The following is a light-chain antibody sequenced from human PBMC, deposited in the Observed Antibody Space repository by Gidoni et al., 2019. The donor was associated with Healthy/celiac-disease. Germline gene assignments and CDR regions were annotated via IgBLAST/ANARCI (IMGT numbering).Light chain of an antibody. V-gene: IGKV3-20*01. Sequence: EIVLTQSPGPLSLSPGERATLSCRASQSVSSSYLAWYQQKPGKAPRLLIYGASSRATGIPDRFSGSGSGTDFTLTISRLEPEDFAVYYCQQYGSSPSITFGQGTRLEIK. CDR3: QQYGSSPSIT. CDR2: GAS. CDR1: QSVSSSY. J-gene: IGKJ5*01.